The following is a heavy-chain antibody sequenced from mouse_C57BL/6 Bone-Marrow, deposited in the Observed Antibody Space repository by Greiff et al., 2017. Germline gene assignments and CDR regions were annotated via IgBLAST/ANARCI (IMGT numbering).Heavy chain of an antibody. V-gene: IGHV1-36*01. CDR3: ARGVYYDYSWFAY. CDR1: GFTFTDYY. D-gene: IGHD2-4*01. J-gene: IGHJ3*01. CDR2: VYPYNGGT. Sequence: VQLQQSGPVLVKPGPSVKISCKASGFTFTDYYMHWVKQSHGKSLEWIGLVYPYNGGTSYNQKFKGKATLTVDTSSSTDYMELNSLTSEDAAVYDCARGVYYDYSWFAYWGQGTLVTVSA.